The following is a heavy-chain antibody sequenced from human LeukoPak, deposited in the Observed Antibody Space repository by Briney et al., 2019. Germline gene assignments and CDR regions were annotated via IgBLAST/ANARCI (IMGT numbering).Heavy chain of an antibody. CDR1: GFTFSSYE. CDR2: ISSGGGTI. J-gene: IGHJ4*02. Sequence: GGSLRLSCAASGFTFSSYEMNWVRQAPGKGLEWVSYISSGGGTIYYADSVKGRFTISRDNAKNSLYLQMNSLRAEDTAVYYCARWGASDYWGQGTLVTVSS. CDR3: ARWGASDY. D-gene: IGHD3-16*01. V-gene: IGHV3-48*03.